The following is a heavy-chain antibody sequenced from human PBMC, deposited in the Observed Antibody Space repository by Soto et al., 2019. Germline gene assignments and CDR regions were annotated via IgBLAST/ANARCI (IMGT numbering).Heavy chain of an antibody. J-gene: IGHJ3*02. CDR2: ISGSGGST. D-gene: IGHD3-3*01. V-gene: IGHV3-23*01. Sequence: EVQLLESGGGLVQPGGSLRLSCAASGFTFSSYAMSWVRQAPGKGLEWVSAISGSGGSTYYADSVKGRFTISRDNSKNTLYLQMNSLRAEDTAVYYCAKDRHYDFWSGYDPHAFDIWGQGTMVTVSS. CDR1: GFTFSSYA. CDR3: AKDRHYDFWSGYDPHAFDI.